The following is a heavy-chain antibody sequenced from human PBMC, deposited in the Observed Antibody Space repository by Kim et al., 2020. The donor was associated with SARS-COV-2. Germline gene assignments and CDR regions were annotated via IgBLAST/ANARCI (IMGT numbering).Heavy chain of an antibody. CDR1: GFTFSGSA. V-gene: IGHV3-73*01. CDR3: IGSSGYYFGVGY. CDR2: IRSKANSYAT. Sequence: GGSLRLSCAASGFTFSGSAMHWVRQASGKGLEWVGRIRSKANSYATAYAASVKGRFTISRDDSKNTAYLQMNSLKTEDTAVYYCIGSSGYYFGVGYWGQGTLVTVSS. D-gene: IGHD3-22*01. J-gene: IGHJ4*02.